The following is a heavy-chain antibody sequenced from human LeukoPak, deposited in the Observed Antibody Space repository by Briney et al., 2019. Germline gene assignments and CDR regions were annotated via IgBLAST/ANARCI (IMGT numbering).Heavy chain of an antibody. V-gene: IGHV3-21*01. J-gene: IGHJ4*02. CDR2: ISSSSSYI. D-gene: IGHD6-13*01. CDR3: ARDRGSSWSPNYYFDY. Sequence: GGSLRLSCAASGFTFSSYSMNWVRQAPGKGLEWVSSISSSSSYIYYADSVKGRFTISRDNAKNSLYLQMNSLRAEDTAVYYCARDRGSSWSPNYYFDYWGQGTLVTVSS. CDR1: GFTFSSYS.